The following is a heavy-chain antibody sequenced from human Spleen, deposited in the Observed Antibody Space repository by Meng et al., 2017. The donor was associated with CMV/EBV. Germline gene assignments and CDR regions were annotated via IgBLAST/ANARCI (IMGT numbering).Heavy chain of an antibody. CDR1: GFTFDDYA. J-gene: IGHJ3*02. V-gene: IGHV3-9*01. D-gene: IGHD2-21*01. Sequence: GGSLRLSCAASGFTFDDYAMHWVRQAPGKGLEWVSGISWNSGSIGYADSVKGRFTISRDNAKNSLYLQMNSLRAEDTAVYHCARYRFLGDAFDIWGQGTMVTVSS. CDR3: ARYRFLGDAFDI. CDR2: ISWNSGSI.